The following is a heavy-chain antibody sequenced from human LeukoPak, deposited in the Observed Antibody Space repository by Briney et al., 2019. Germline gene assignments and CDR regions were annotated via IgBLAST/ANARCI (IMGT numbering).Heavy chain of an antibody. D-gene: IGHD6-13*01. CDR1: GFTFSSYA. CDR2: ISGSGGST. J-gene: IGHJ6*02. V-gene: IGHV3-23*01. Sequence: QTGGSLRLSCAASGFTFSSYAMSWVRQAPGKGLEWVSAISGSGGSTYYADSVKGRFTISRDNAKNSLYLQMNSLRAEDTAVYYCARPGAAAGHEGNMDYYYGMDVWGQGTTVTVSS. CDR3: ARPGAAAGHEGNMDYYYGMDV.